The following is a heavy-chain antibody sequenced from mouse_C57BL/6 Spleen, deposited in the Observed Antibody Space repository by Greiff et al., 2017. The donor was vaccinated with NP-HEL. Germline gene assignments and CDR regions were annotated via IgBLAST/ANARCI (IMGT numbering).Heavy chain of an antibody. CDR3: ARSSTSSYYYGSSWYFDV. CDR1: GFNIKDYY. Sequence: EVQLQQSGAELVKPGASVKLSCTASGFNIKDYYMHWVKQRTEQGLEWIGRIDPEDGETKYAPKFQGKATITADTSSNTAYLQLSSLTSEDTAVYYCARSSTSSYYYGSSWYFDVWGTGTTVTVSS. CDR2: IDPEDGET. J-gene: IGHJ1*03. D-gene: IGHD1-1*01. V-gene: IGHV14-2*01.